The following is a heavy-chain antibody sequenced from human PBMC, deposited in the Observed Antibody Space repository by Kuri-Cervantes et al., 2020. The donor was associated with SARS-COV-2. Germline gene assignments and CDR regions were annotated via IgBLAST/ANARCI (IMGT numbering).Heavy chain of an antibody. CDR3: AREYGFNWFAP. D-gene: IGHD5-24*01. Sequence: ASVKVSCKASGYTFSGNYMHWVRQAPGQGLEWKGMINPSGGATSYAQKLQGRVIMTRDTSTSTVYLELSSLRSDDTAVYYCAREYGFNWFAPWGQGTLVTVSS. J-gene: IGHJ5*02. CDR1: GYTFSGNY. V-gene: IGHV1-46*03. CDR2: INPSGGAT.